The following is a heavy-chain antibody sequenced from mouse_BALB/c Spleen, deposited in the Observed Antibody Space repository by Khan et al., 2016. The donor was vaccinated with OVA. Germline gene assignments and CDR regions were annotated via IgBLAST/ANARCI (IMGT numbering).Heavy chain of an antibody. D-gene: IGHD2-3*01. J-gene: IGHJ3*01. CDR3: ARSPYDNFAY. Sequence: EVELVESGGGLVKPGGSLKLSCAASGFTFSTYAMSWVRQTPEKRLEWVATISSDGDYTYYPDNLTGRFTISRDNAKNTLYMQMSSLRSEDTAMYYCARSPYDNFAYWGQGTLVTVSS. CDR1: GFTFSTYA. V-gene: IGHV5-9-3*01. CDR2: ISSDGDYT.